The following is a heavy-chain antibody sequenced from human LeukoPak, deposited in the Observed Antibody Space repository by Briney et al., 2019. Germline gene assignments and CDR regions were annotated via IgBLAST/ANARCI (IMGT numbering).Heavy chain of an antibody. V-gene: IGHV3-30-3*01. D-gene: IGHD4-23*01. Sequence: PGGSLRLSCAASGFTFSSYAMHWVRQAPGKGLEWVAVISYDGSNKYYADSVKGRFTISRDNSKNTLYLQMNSLRAEDTAVYYCARRGRTTVVTPQPPPFDPWGQGTLVTVSS. CDR1: GFTFSSYA. J-gene: IGHJ5*02. CDR2: ISYDGSNK. CDR3: ARRGRTTVVTPQPPPFDP.